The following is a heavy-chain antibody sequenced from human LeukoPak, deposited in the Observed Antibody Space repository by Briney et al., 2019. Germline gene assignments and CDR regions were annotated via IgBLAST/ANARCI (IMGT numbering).Heavy chain of an antibody. Sequence: GGSLRLSCATYGFTFSSYAMHWVRQAPGKGLEWVAFIRYDGSNKYYADSVKGRFTISRDNSKNTLYLQMNSLRAEDTAVYYCAKALDTSGYYPADAFDIWGQGTMVTVSS. CDR3: AKALDTSGYYPADAFDI. V-gene: IGHV3-30*02. D-gene: IGHD3-22*01. CDR2: IRYDGSNK. J-gene: IGHJ3*02. CDR1: GFTFSSYA.